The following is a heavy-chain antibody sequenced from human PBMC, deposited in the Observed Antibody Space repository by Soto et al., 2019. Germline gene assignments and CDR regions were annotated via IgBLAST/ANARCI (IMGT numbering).Heavy chain of an antibody. Sequence: GGSLRLSCAGSGFTFSTFDIHWVRQAPGKGLEWVSGIGTLSDTFYAASVQGRFTISRQNAKNSVYLQMSSLSAGDTAFYYCARGRSFSYDSTPPPMFDPWGQGTLVTVSS. D-gene: IGHD3-10*01. CDR1: GFTFSTFD. J-gene: IGHJ5*02. V-gene: IGHV3-13*01. CDR2: IGTLSDT. CDR3: ARGRSFSYDSTPPPMFDP.